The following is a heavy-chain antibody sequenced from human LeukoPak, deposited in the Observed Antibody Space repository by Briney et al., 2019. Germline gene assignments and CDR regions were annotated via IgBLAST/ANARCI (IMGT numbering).Heavy chain of an antibody. J-gene: IGHJ1*01. Sequence: PGGSLRLSCAASGFTVSSNDMSWVRQAPGKGQEWVSVIYSDGSIYYQDSVKGRFTISRDNSKNTLYLQMNSLRAEDTAVYYCARDEWLALQHWGQGTLVTVSS. CDR2: IYSDGSI. V-gene: IGHV3-66*01. CDR1: GFTVSSND. CDR3: ARDEWLALQH. D-gene: IGHD6-19*01.